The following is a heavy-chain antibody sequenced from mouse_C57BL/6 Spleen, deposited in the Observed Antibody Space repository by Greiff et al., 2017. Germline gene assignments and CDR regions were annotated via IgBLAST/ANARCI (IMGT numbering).Heavy chain of an antibody. CDR2: INPNYGTT. J-gene: IGHJ3*01. CDR3: ARGDYGSSYGFAY. CDR1: GYSFTDYN. D-gene: IGHD1-1*01. Sequence: EVQVVESGPELVKPGASVKISCKASGYSFTDYNMNWVKQSNGKSLEWIGVINPNYGTTSYNQKFKGKATLTVDQSSSTAYMQRNSLTSEDSAVYYCARGDYGSSYGFAYWGQGTLVTVSA. V-gene: IGHV1-39*01.